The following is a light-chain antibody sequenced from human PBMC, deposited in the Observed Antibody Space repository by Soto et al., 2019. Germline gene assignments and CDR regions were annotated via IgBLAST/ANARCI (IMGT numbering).Light chain of an antibody. CDR3: QQYNSYPLT. CDR2: DAS. Sequence: DIQMTQSPSTLSASVGDRVTITCRASQSISSWLAWYQQKPGKAPKLLIYDASSLESGVPSRFSGSGSGTEFTLTISSLQPDEFATYYCQQYNSYPLTFGPRTKVDIK. V-gene: IGKV1-5*01. J-gene: IGKJ3*01. CDR1: QSISSW.